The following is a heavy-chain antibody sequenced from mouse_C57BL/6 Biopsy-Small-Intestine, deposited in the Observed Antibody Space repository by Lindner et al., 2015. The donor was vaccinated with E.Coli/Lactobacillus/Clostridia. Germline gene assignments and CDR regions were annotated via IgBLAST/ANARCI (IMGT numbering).Heavy chain of an antibody. CDR3: ATVGGGDYRYFDV. J-gene: IGHJ1*03. CDR2: INPNNGGT. CDR1: GYTFTDYN. V-gene: IGHV1-18*01. Sequence: VQLQESGPEVVTPGASVKIPCKASGYTFTDYNIDWVKQSHGKSLEWIGDINPNNGGTIYNQKFKGKATLTVDKSSSTAYMELRSLTSEDTAVYYCATVGGGDYRYFDVWGTGTTVTVSS. D-gene: IGHD1-1*02.